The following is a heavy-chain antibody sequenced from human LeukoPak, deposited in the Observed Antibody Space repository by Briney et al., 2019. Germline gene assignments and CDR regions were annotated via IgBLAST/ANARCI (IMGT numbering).Heavy chain of an antibody. D-gene: IGHD1-26*01. V-gene: IGHV1-18*01. Sequence: ASVKVSCKASGGTFSSYAISWVRQAPGQGLEWMGWISAYNGNTNYAQKLQGRVTMTTDTSTSTAYMELRSLRSDDTAVYYCARGSGSYYPSYWYFDLWGRGTLVTVSS. CDR3: ARGSGSYYPSYWYFDL. CDR1: GGTFSSYA. J-gene: IGHJ2*01. CDR2: ISAYNGNT.